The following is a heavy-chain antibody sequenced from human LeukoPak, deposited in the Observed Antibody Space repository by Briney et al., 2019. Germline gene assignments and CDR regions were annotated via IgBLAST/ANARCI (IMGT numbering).Heavy chain of an antibody. Sequence: ASVKVSCKVSGYTLTELSMHWVRQAPGKGLEWMGGVDPEDGETIYAQKFQGRVTMTEDASTDTAYMELSSLRSEDTAVYYCTTTIAAAVWDYWGQGTLVTVSS. CDR2: VDPEDGET. V-gene: IGHV1-24*01. D-gene: IGHD6-13*01. CDR3: TTTIAAAVWDY. J-gene: IGHJ4*02. CDR1: GYTLTELS.